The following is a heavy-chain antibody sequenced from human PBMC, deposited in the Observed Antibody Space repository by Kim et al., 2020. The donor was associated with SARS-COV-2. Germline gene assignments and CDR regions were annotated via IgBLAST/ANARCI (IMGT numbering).Heavy chain of an antibody. D-gene: IGHD3-10*01. J-gene: IGHJ4*02. CDR2: ISSSSYI. CDR3: ARLDGSGRSYFDY. V-gene: IGHV3-21*01. Sequence: GGSLRLSCAASGFTFSSYSMNWVRQAPGKGLEWVSSISSSSYIYYADSVKGRFTISRDNAKNSLYLQMNSLRAEDTAVYYCARLDGSGRSYFDYWGQGTLVTVSS. CDR1: GFTFSSYS.